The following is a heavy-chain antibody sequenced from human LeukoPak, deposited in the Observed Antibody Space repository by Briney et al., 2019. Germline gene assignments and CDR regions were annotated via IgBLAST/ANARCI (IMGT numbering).Heavy chain of an antibody. CDR1: GFTFSSYA. J-gene: IGHJ4*02. D-gene: IGHD2-2*01. Sequence: GGSLRLSCAASGFTFSSYAMSWVRQAPGKGLEWVSAISGSGGSTYYADSVKGRFTISRDNSKNTLYLQMNSLRAEDTAVYYCAKDPDLCSSTSCYFEYPTYYFDYWGQGTLVTVSS. CDR3: AKDPDLCSSTSCYFEYPTYYFDY. CDR2: ISGSGGST. V-gene: IGHV3-23*01.